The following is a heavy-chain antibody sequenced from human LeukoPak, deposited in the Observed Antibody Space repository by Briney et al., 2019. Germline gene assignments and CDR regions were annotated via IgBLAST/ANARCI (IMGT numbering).Heavy chain of an antibody. CDR1: GYTFTSYG. J-gene: IGHJ6*03. CDR3: ARFLASRGPYYYYMDV. V-gene: IGHV1-18*01. CDR2: ISAYNGNT. D-gene: IGHD5-12*01. Sequence: ASVKVSCKASGYTFTSYGISWVRQAPGQGRERMGWISAYNGNTNYAQKLQGRVTMTTDTSTSTAYMELRSLRSDDAAVYYCARFLASRGPYYYYMDVWGKGTTVTVSS.